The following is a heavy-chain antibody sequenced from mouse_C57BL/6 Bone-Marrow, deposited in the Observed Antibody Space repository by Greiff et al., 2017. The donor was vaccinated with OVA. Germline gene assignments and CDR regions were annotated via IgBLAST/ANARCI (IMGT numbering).Heavy chain of an antibody. CDR2: IDPENGDT. CDR3: TSYYYGSSYVNWYFEV. D-gene: IGHD1-1*01. Sequence: EVQRVESGAELVRPGASVKLSCTASGFNIKDDYMHWVKQRPEQGLEWIGWIDPENGDTEYASKFQGKATITADTSSNTAYLQLSSLTSEDTAVYYCTSYYYGSSYVNWYFEVWGTGTTVTGSS. J-gene: IGHJ1*03. CDR1: GFNIKDDY. V-gene: IGHV14-4*01.